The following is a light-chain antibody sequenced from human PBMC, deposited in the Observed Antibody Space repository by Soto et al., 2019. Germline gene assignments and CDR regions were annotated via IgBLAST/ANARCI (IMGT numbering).Light chain of an antibody. J-gene: IGKJ5*01. CDR3: QQFHSFPIT. CDR1: QSINRW. CDR2: DAS. V-gene: IGKV1-5*01. Sequence: DIQMTQSPSTLSASAGDRVTITCRASQSINRWLAWYQQKPGKAPKLLINDASSLESGVPSRFSVSGSGTEFTLTISSLQPDDFATYYCQQFHSFPITFGQGTRLDVK.